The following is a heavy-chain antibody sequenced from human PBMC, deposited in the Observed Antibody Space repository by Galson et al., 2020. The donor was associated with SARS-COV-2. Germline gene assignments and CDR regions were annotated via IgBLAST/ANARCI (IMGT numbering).Heavy chain of an antibody. D-gene: IGHD3-22*01. CDR1: GGSISSSSYY. V-gene: IGHV4-39*01. CDR3: AINTGTYYYDSSGYYPFDY. J-gene: IGHJ4*02. CDR2: IYYSGST. Sequence: SETLSLTCTVSGGSISSSSYYWGWIRQPPGKGLEWIGSIYYSGSTYYNPSLKSRVTISVDTSKNQFSLKLSSVTAADTAMYYCAINTGTYYYDSSGYYPFDYWGQGTLVTVSS.